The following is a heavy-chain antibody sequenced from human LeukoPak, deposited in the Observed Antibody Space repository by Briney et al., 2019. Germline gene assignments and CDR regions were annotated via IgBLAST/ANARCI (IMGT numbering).Heavy chain of an antibody. CDR1: AYTFTGYY. V-gene: IGHV1-2*02. CDR3: ARRHFGSGTYVDY. CDR2: INPNSGGT. Sequence: ASVKVSCKPSAYTFTGYYMHWVRQAPGQGLEWMGWINPNSGGTNYAQKFQGRVTMTTDTSMTTAYMELRRLRSDDTAVYYCARRHFGSGTYVDYWGQGTLVTVSS. D-gene: IGHD3-10*01. J-gene: IGHJ4*02.